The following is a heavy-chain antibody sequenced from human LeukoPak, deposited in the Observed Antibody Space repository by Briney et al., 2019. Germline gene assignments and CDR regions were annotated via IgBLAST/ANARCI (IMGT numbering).Heavy chain of an antibody. CDR3: ARDKYDFWSGYSPSYYYYMDV. CDR1: GFTFSSYW. CDR2: INTDGSST. Sequence: GGSLRLSCAASGFTFSSYWMHWVRQAPGRGLVWVSRINTDGSSTSYADSVKGRFTISRDNAKNTLYLQMNSLRAEDTAVYYCARDKYDFWSGYSPSYYYYMDVWGKGTTVTVSS. D-gene: IGHD3-3*01. V-gene: IGHV3-74*01. J-gene: IGHJ6*03.